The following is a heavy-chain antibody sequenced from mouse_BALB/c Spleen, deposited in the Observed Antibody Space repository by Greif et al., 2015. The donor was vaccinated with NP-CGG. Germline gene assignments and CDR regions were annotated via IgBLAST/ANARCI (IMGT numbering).Heavy chain of an antibody. J-gene: IGHJ4*01. D-gene: IGHD2-14*01. CDR1: GFTFSSYT. CDR2: ISSGGSYT. CDR3: TRGGNYAMDY. V-gene: IGHV5-6-4*01. Sequence: EVKLMESGGGLVKPGGSLKLSCAASGFTFSSYTMSWVRQTPEKRLEWVATISSGGSYTYHPDSVKGRFAISRDKAKNTQYLQMSSLKSEDTAMYYCTRGGNYAMDYWGQGTSVTVSS.